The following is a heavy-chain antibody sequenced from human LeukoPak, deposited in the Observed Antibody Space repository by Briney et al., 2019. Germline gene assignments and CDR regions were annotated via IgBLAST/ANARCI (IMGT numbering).Heavy chain of an antibody. CDR2: IYTSGST. J-gene: IGHJ4*02. D-gene: IGHD2-8*01. Sequence: TLXLXXTVSGGSISSYYXXWIRQPAGKGLEWIGRIYTSGSTNYNPSLKSRVTMSVDTSKNQFSLKLSSVTAADTAVYYCARVNGPGDFDYWGQGTLVTVSS. CDR1: GGSISSYY. V-gene: IGHV4-4*07. CDR3: ARVNGPGDFDY.